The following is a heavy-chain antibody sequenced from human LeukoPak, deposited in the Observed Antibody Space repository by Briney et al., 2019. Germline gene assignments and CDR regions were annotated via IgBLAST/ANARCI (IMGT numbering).Heavy chain of an antibody. D-gene: IGHD4-17*01. CDR1: GYTFTSYG. V-gene: IGHV1-18*01. J-gene: IGHJ4*02. CDR3: ARTMTTMTTHGELDF. Sequence: AASVKVSCKASGYTFTSYGISWVRQAPGQGLEWMGWISAYNGNTNYAQKFHDRITMTTDTSTSTAYMELRNLSSDDTAVYCARTMTTMTTHGELDFWGQGTLVTVSS. CDR2: ISAYNGNT.